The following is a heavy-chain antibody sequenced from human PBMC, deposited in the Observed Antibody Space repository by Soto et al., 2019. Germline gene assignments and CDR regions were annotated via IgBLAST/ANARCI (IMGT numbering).Heavy chain of an antibody. Sequence: QVQLVQSGAEVKKPGSSVKVSCKASGGTFSSYAISWVRQAPGQGLEWMVGIIPIFGTANYAQKFQGRVTITADESTSTAYMELSSLRSEDTAVYYCATPRLELGRSSDHFDYWGQGTLVTVSS. CDR3: ATPRLELGRSSDHFDY. J-gene: IGHJ4*02. D-gene: IGHD7-27*01. CDR2: IIPIFGTA. CDR1: GGTFSSYA. V-gene: IGHV1-69*01.